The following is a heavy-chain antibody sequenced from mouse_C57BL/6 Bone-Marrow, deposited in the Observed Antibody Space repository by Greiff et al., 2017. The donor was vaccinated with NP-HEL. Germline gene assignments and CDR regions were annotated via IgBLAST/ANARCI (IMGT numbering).Heavy chain of an antibody. Sequence: DVKLVESGGGLVQPGESLKLSCESNEYEFPSHDMSWVRKTPEKRLELVAAINSDGGSTYYPDTMERRFIISRDNTKKTLYLQMSSLRSEDTALYYCARHGAITTVVATRGIAYWGQGTLVTVSA. CDR3: ARHGAITTVVATRGIAY. CDR1: EYEFPSHD. D-gene: IGHD1-1*01. V-gene: IGHV5-2*01. J-gene: IGHJ3*01. CDR2: INSDGGST.